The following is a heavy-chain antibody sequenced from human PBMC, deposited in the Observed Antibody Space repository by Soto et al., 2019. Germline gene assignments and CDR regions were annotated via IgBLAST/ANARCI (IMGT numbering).Heavy chain of an antibody. CDR2: ISGYNGDT. V-gene: IGHV1-18*01. CDR1: GYTFTRYG. D-gene: IGHD2-8*01. Sequence: ASVKVSCKASGYTFTRYGISWVRQAPGQGLEWMGWISGYNGDTNYAQKFQGRVSMTLDTSTGTAYMELRSLTSDDTAIYYCAKNGQPPYYYYGLDVWGQGTKVTVSS. J-gene: IGHJ6*02. CDR3: AKNGQPPYYYYGLDV.